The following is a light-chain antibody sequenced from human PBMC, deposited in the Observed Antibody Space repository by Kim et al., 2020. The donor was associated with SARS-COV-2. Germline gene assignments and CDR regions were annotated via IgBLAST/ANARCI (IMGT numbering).Light chain of an antibody. V-gene: IGLV7-43*01. CDR1: TGAVTCVYY. Sequence: PGGTGTLTCASDTGAVTCVYYPHWFQQKPGQPPRALIYRTHSIHSWSPTRFSGSLLGYKAILTLSGVQPEGEAGCYCLLHYDGSWVFGGGTQLTVL. J-gene: IGLJ3*02. CDR3: LLHYDGSWV. CDR2: RTH.